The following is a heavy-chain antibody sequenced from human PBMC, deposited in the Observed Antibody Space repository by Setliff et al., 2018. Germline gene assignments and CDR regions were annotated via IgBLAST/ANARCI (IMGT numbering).Heavy chain of an antibody. J-gene: IGHJ4*02. D-gene: IGHD5-12*01. V-gene: IGHV4-59*01. CDR1: GGSFSGYY. Sequence: SETLSLTCAVYGGSFSGYYWSWIRQPPGKGLEWIGYIYYSGITTYNPSLKSRVTISVDTSKNQFSLKLSSVTAADTAVYYCARLYSGYDNLFDYWGQGTLVTVSS. CDR3: ARLYSGYDNLFDY. CDR2: IYYSGIT.